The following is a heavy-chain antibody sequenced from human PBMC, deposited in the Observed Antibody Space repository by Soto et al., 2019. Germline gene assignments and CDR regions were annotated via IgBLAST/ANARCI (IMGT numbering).Heavy chain of an antibody. D-gene: IGHD6-6*01. Sequence: QVQLVQSGAEVKKPGASVKVSCKASGHTFSSHDINWVRQATGQGLEWMGWMNPNTGNTGYAQTFQGTVSMTRDTSINTAYMELSSLRSEDTAVYYCARGRAEYNSWLGLEYWGQGTLVTVSS. J-gene: IGHJ4*02. V-gene: IGHV1-8*01. CDR1: GHTFSSHD. CDR3: ARGRAEYNSWLGLEY. CDR2: MNPNTGNT.